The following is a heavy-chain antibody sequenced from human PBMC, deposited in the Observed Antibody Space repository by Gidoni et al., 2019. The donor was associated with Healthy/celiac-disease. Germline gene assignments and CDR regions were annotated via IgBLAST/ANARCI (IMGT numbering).Heavy chain of an antibody. CDR2: ISYDGSNK. CDR3: ARDLWFGWPYYYYGMDV. D-gene: IGHD3-10*01. V-gene: IGHV3-30*01. CDR1: GFTFSSLA. Sequence: QVQLVESGGGVVQPGRSLRLSCAASGFTFSSLAMHWVRQAPGKGLAWVAVISYDGSNKYYADSVKGRFTISRDNSKNTLYLQMNSLRAEDTAVYYCARDLWFGWPYYYYGMDVWGQGTTVTVSS. J-gene: IGHJ6*02.